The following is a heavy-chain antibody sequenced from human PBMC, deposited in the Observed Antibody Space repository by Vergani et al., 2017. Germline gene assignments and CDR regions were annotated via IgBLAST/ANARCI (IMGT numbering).Heavy chain of an antibody. V-gene: IGHV4-39*01. Sequence: QLQLQESGPGLVKPSETLSLTCTVSGGSISSSSYYWGWIRQPPGKGLEWIGSIYYSGSTYYNPSLKSRVTISVDTSKNQFSLKLSSVTAADTAVYYCAIYDFWSGYNGNWFDPWGQGTLVTVSS. CDR1: GGSISSSSYY. CDR3: AIYDFWSGYNGNWFDP. J-gene: IGHJ5*02. D-gene: IGHD3-3*01. CDR2: IYYSGST.